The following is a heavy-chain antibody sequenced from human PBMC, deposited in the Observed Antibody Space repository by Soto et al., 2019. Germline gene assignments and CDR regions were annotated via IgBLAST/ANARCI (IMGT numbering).Heavy chain of an antibody. CDR2: IRGSSGST. J-gene: IGHJ4*02. V-gene: IGHV3-23*01. CDR1: GFTFSTFD. CDR3: VKGAWLDY. Sequence: EVQLLESGGGLVQPGGSLRLSCAASGFTFSTFDMTWVRQPPGKGLEWVSLIRGSSGSTYYAASVKGRFTISKDISKNTLYLQMNSLRAEDTALYFCVKGAWLDYWGQGNMVTVSS.